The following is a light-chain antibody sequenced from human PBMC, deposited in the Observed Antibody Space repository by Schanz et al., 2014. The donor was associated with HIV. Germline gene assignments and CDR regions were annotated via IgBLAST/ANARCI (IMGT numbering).Light chain of an antibody. J-gene: IGLJ2*01. Sequence: QSVLTQPPSASGTPGQRVTISCSGSTSSIKTNTVNWFQQLPGTAPNLLIYNTYHRPSGVPDRFSGSESGTSASLAISGLQAEDEADYYCQSYDSSLSVVVFGGGTKLTVL. CDR1: TSSIKTNT. V-gene: IGLV1-44*01. CDR2: NTY. CDR3: QSYDSSLSVVV.